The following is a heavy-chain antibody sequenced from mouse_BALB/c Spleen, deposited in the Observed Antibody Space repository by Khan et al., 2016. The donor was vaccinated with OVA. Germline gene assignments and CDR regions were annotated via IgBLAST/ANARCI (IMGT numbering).Heavy chain of an antibody. V-gene: IGHV5-9*03. CDR2: ISSGGGDT. CDR1: GFTFSIYT. CDR3: AGSLIYYDYDGNAMDY. J-gene: IGHJ4*01. D-gene: IGHD2-4*01. Sequence: EVELVESGGGLVKPGGSLKLSCAASGFTFSIYTMSWVRQTPEKRLEWVATISSGGGDTYYPDSVKGRFTISRDNAKNNLYLQMSSLRSEDTALYYCAGSLIYYDYDGNAMDYWGQGTTVTVSS.